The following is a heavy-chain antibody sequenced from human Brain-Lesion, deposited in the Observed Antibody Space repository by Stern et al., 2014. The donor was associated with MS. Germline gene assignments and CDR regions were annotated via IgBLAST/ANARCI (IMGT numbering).Heavy chain of an antibody. CDR1: GFTFSSFG. CDR3: AKDRQWLTYFFDY. J-gene: IGHJ4*02. V-gene: IGHV3-30*18. D-gene: IGHD3-22*01. Sequence: VQLVASGGGVVQPGRPLRLSCAASGFTFSSFGMHWVRQAPGKGREWVAVISYDGSNKYYADSVKGRFTISRDNSKNTLYMQMNSLRAEDTAVYYCAKDRQWLTYFFDYWGQGSLVTVSS. CDR2: ISYDGSNK.